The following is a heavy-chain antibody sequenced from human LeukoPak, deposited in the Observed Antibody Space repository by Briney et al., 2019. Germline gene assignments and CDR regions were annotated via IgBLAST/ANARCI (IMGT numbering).Heavy chain of an antibody. CDR2: INHSGST. CDR3: ARGGGYGDYSNWFDP. Sequence: PSETLSLTCAVYGGSFSGYYWSWIRQPPGKGLEWIGEINHSGSTNYNPSLKSRVTISVDTSKNQFSLKLSSVTAADTAVYYCARGGGYGDYSNWFDPWGQGTLVTVSS. CDR1: GGSFSGYY. J-gene: IGHJ5*02. D-gene: IGHD4-17*01. V-gene: IGHV4-34*01.